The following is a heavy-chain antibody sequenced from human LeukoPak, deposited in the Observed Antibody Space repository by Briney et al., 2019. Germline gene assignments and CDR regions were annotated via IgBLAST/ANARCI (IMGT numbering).Heavy chain of an antibody. V-gene: IGHV5-51*01. D-gene: IGHD6-25*01. J-gene: IGHJ4*02. CDR1: GYSFTNYW. Sequence: TGESLKISCKGSGYSFTNYWIAWVRQMPGQGLEWLGIIYPRDSDTSYSPSFQGQVSISVDTSIDTAYLQWSSVKASDTAMYYCARLLAAPYYINFWGQGTLVTVSS. CDR3: ARLLAAPYYINF. CDR2: IYPRDSDT.